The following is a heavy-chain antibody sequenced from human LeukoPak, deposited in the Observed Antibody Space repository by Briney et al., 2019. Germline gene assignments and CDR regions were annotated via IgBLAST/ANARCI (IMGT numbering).Heavy chain of an antibody. CDR3: ARGIAVAATSWYFDL. CDR2: IYTSGST. V-gene: IGHV4-4*07. J-gene: IGHJ2*01. Sequence: SETLSLTCTVSGGSISSYYWSWIRQPAGKGREWIGRIYTSGSTNYNPSLKSRVTMSVDTSKNQFSLKLSSVTAADTAVYYCARGIAVAATSWYFDLWGRGTLVTVSS. D-gene: IGHD6-19*01. CDR1: GGSISSYY.